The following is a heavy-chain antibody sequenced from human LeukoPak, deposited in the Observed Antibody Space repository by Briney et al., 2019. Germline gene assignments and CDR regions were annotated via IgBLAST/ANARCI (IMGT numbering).Heavy chain of an antibody. J-gene: IGHJ4*02. D-gene: IGHD6-19*01. CDR1: GFTFSSYA. Sequence: PGGSLRLSCAASGFTFSSYAMHWVRQAPGKGLEWVAVISYDGSNKYYAGSVKGRFTISRDNSKNTLYLQMNSLRAEDTAVYYCASTLGSGWYFDYWGQGTLVTVSS. V-gene: IGHV3-30-3*01. CDR2: ISYDGSNK. CDR3: ASTLGSGWYFDY.